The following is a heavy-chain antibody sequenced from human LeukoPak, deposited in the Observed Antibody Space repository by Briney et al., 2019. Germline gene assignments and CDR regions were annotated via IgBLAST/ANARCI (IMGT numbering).Heavy chain of an antibody. J-gene: IGHJ4*02. D-gene: IGHD1-26*01. CDR3: ARGSEWELLSCDY. CDR2: ISSSSSYI. CDR1: GFTFSRNA. V-gene: IGHV3-21*06. Sequence: PGGSLRLSCAASGFTFSRNAMNWVRQAPGKGLEWVSSISSSSSYIYHADSVKGRFTISRDNAKNSLYLQMNSLRAEDTAVYYCARGSEWELLSCDYWGQGTLVTVSS.